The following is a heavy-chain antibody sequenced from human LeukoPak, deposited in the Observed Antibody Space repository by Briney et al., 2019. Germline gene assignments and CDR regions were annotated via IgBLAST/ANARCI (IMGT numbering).Heavy chain of an antibody. J-gene: IGHJ3*02. Sequence: PGGSLRLSCAASGFTFSSYGMHWVRQAPGKGLEWVAFIRYDGSNKYYADSVKGRFTISRDNSKNTLYLQMNSLRAEDTAVYYCARDEVQYHWGAAHDAFDIWGQGTMVTVSS. CDR3: ARDEVQYHWGAAHDAFDI. CDR2: IRYDGSNK. D-gene: IGHD7-27*01. V-gene: IGHV3-30*02. CDR1: GFTFSSYG.